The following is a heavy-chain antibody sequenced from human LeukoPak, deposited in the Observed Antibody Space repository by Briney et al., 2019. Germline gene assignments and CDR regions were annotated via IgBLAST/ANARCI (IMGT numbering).Heavy chain of an antibody. CDR3: AELGITMIGGV. J-gene: IGHJ6*04. D-gene: IGHD3-10*02. CDR1: GFTFSRNS. Sequence: GGSLRLSCEASGFTFSRNSMNWVRQAPGKGLEWVSEINNSGSTTYYADSVKGRFTISRDNAKNSLYLQMNSLRAEDTAVYYCAELGITMIGGVWGKGTTVTISS. CDR2: INNSGSTT. V-gene: IGHV3-48*04.